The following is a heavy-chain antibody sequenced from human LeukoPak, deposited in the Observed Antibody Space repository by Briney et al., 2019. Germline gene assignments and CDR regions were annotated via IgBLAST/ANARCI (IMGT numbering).Heavy chain of an antibody. J-gene: IGHJ3*02. Sequence: GGSLRLSCAASGFTFSSYSMNWARQAPGKGLEWVSSISSSSSYIYYADSVKGRFTISRDNAKNSLYLQMNSLRAEDTAVYYCARDHGDAFDIWGQGTMVTVSS. V-gene: IGHV3-21*01. CDR1: GFTFSSYS. CDR2: ISSSSSYI. CDR3: ARDHGDAFDI.